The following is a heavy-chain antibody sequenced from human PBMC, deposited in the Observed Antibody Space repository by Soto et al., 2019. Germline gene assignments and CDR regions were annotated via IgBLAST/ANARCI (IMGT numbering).Heavy chain of an antibody. V-gene: IGHV3-21*01. J-gene: IGHJ4*02. Sequence: EVHLVESGGGLVKPGGSLRLSCEASAFSFGSHTMNWVRQAPGKGLEWVSSINSGGSRNYYADSVKGRFTISRDNAKNSLYQKMNSLRAEGAAIDYCSREVQAAVCREYDYWGQGALVTVSS. CDR2: INSGGSRN. CDR1: AFSFGSHT. CDR3: SREVQAAVCREYDY. D-gene: IGHD2-2*01.